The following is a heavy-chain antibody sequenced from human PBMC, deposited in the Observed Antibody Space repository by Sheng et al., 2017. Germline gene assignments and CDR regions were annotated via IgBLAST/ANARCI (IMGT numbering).Heavy chain of an antibody. CDR1: GYSFTSYW. V-gene: IGHV5-51*01. CDR2: IYPGDSDT. CDR3: ARRDGDYGGNFWLGGFDP. J-gene: IGHJ5*02. D-gene: IGHD4-17*01. Sequence: EVQLVQSGAEVKKPGESLKISCKGSGYSFTSYWIGWVRQMPGKGLEWMGIIYPGDSDTRYSPSFQGKVTISADKSISTAYLQWSSLKASDTAMYYCARRDGDYGGNFWLGGFDPVGPGNPGHRLL.